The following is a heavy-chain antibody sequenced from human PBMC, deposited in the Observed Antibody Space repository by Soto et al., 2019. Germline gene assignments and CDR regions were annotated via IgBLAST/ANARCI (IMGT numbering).Heavy chain of an antibody. J-gene: IGHJ4*02. D-gene: IGHD3-3*01. CDR1: GFTFSSYA. V-gene: IGHV3-23*01. Sequence: GGSLRLSCAASGFTFSSYAMSWFRQAPGKGLEWVSAISGSGGSTYYADSVKGRFTISRDNSKNTLYLQMNSLRAEDTAVYYCAKGYDFWSGISIDYWGQGTLVTVSS. CDR2: ISGSGGST. CDR3: AKGYDFWSGISIDY.